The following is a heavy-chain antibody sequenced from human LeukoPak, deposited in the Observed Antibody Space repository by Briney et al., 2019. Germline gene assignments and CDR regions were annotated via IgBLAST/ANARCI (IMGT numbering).Heavy chain of an antibody. CDR3: AKVPRITMVRGVTFDY. CDR2: ISGSGGST. V-gene: IGHV3-23*01. J-gene: IGHJ4*02. Sequence: GRSLRLSCAASGFTFDNYAMSWVRQAPGKGLEWVSAISGSGGSTYYADSVKGRFTISRDNSKNTLYLQMNSLRAEDTAVYYCAKVPRITMVRGVTFDYWGQGTLVTVSS. CDR1: GFTFDNYA. D-gene: IGHD3-10*01.